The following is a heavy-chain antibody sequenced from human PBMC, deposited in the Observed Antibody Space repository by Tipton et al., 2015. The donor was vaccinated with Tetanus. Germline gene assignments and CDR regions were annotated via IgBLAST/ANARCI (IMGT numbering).Heavy chain of an antibody. CDR1: GASIRNFTYY. J-gene: IGHJ6*02. CDR3: ARENGGYDYYYYYGMDV. D-gene: IGHD5-12*01. CDR2: ISYSAST. V-gene: IGHV4-39*02. Sequence: TLSLTCSVSGASIRNFTYYWGWIRQSPGKGLEWIGTISYSASTYYNPSLKSRVTISVDTSQSRLSLELTSVTAADTAVYYCARENGGYDYYYYYGMDVWGQGTTVTVSS.